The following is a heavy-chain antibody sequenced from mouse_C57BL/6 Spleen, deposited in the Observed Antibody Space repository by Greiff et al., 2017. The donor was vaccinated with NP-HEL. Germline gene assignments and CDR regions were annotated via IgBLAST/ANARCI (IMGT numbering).Heavy chain of an antibody. Sequence: QVHVKQSGPELVKPGASVKISCKASGYAFSSSWMNWVKQRPGKGLEWIGRIYPGDGDTNYNGKFKGKATLTADKSSSTAYMQLSSLTSEDSALYFCARSVITTVALYYYAMDYWGQGTSVTVSS. CDR3: ARSVITTVALYYYAMDY. CDR1: GYAFSSSW. CDR2: IYPGDGDT. V-gene: IGHV1-82*01. D-gene: IGHD1-1*01. J-gene: IGHJ4*01.